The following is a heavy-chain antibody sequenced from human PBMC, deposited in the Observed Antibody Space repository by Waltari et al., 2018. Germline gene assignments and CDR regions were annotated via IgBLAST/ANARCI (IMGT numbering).Heavy chain of an antibody. CDR1: GGSFSGYY. J-gene: IGHJ6*04. V-gene: IGHV4-34*01. CDR3: ARGRSYYDFWSGYSPLVDV. D-gene: IGHD3-3*01. CDR2: INHIGST. Sequence: QVQLQQWGAGLLKPSETLSLTCAVYGGSFSGYYWSWIRQPPGKGLGWIGGINHIGSTNDNPSLKSRVTISVDTSKNQFSLKLSSVTAADTAVYYCARGRSYYDFWSGYSPLVDVWGKGTTVTVSS.